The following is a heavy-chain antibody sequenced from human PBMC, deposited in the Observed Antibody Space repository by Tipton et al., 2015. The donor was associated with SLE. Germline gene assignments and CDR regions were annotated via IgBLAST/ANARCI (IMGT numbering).Heavy chain of an antibody. CDR2: IKDDGTKQ. Sequence: SLRLSCAASGFTFRIYYMSWVRQAPGKGLEWVANIKDDGTKQYYVDSVKGRFAISRDNTRNSLYLQMNNLRADDTALYYCARDGPGGYDDSWGQGTLVTVSS. CDR3: ARDGPGGYDDS. CDR1: GFTFRIYY. V-gene: IGHV3-7*01. D-gene: IGHD5-12*01. J-gene: IGHJ5*01.